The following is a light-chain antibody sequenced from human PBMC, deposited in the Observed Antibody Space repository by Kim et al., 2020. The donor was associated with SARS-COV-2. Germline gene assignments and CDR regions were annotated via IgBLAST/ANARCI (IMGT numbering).Light chain of an antibody. CDR1: SSNVGAYNY. V-gene: IGLV2-11*01. CDR2: EVN. CDR3: CSFADYSYV. Sequence: ERSVTISCTGTSSNVGAYNYVSWYQQHPGKAPKLMIYEVNERPSGVPDRFSGSKSGNTASLTISGLHAEDEADYYCCSFADYSYVFGIGTKVTVL. J-gene: IGLJ1*01.